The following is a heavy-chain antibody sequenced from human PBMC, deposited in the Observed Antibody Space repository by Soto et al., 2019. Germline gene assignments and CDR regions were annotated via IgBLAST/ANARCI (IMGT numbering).Heavy chain of an antibody. CDR1: GYSFSDYF. Sequence: QVQLVQSGAEVKKSGASVKVSCKPSGYSFSDYFIQWVRQAPGQGLEWVAWINPKTAATNYAKKFQGRVSLTWDTSSTTAYMELTRLRPDGTAVYYCARIKWGLNYYNGMDVWGQGTTVIVSS. J-gene: IGHJ6*02. V-gene: IGHV1-2*02. CDR2: INPKTAAT. CDR3: ARIKWGLNYYNGMDV. D-gene: IGHD1-26*01.